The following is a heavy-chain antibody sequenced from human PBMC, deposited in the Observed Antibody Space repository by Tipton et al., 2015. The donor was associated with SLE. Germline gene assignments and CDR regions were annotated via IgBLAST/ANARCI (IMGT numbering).Heavy chain of an antibody. CDR3: AREQNWDERI. CDR1: GFTFSSYW. J-gene: IGHJ3*02. D-gene: IGHD1-1*01. Sequence: QLVQSGGGVVQPGWSLRLSCTASGFTFSSYWMHWVRQAPGKGLVWVSRINTDGSGTSYADSVRGRFTISRDNDKSTLYLQMNSLRVDDTAVYYCAREQNWDERIWGQGTMVTVSA. CDR2: INTDGSGT. V-gene: IGHV3-74*01.